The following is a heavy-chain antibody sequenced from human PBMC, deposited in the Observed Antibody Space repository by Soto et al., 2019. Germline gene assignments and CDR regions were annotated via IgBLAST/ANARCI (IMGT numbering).Heavy chain of an antibody. J-gene: IGHJ4*02. CDR3: AKGGKYQLSYYFDF. Sequence: GGSLRLSCAASGFTFSTSGMYWVRQAPGKGLEWVAIISYDGSNKYYADSVKGRFTITRDNSKNTLYLQMNSLRAEDTAIYYCAKGGKYQLSYYFDFWGQGTLVTVSS. CDR1: GFTFSTSG. D-gene: IGHD2-2*01. V-gene: IGHV3-30*18. CDR2: ISYDGSNK.